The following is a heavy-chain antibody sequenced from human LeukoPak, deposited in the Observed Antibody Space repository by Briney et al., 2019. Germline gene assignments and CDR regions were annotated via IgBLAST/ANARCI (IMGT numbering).Heavy chain of an antibody. V-gene: IGHV3-48*03. CDR2: ISSSGSTI. Sequence: PGGSLSLSCAASGFTFSSYEMNWVRQAPGKGLEWVSYISSSGSTIYYADSVKGRFTISRDNAKNSLYLQMNSLRAEDTAVYYCARDIPNYDFWSGYFDYWGQGTLVTVSS. D-gene: IGHD3-3*01. CDR1: GFTFSSYE. CDR3: ARDIPNYDFWSGYFDY. J-gene: IGHJ4*02.